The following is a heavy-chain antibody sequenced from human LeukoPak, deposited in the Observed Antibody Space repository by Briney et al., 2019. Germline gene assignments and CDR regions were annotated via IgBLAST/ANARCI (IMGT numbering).Heavy chain of an antibody. CDR3: ARVSWKVPPNQAFDI. V-gene: IGHV4-39*07. Sequence: SETLSLTCTVSGGSISSSSYYWGWIRQPPGKGLEWIGSIYYSGSTYYNPSLKSRVTISVDTSKNQFSLKLSSVTAADTAVYYCARVSWKVPPNQAFDIWGQGTMVTVSS. D-gene: IGHD1-14*01. CDR1: GGSISSSSYY. J-gene: IGHJ3*02. CDR2: IYYSGST.